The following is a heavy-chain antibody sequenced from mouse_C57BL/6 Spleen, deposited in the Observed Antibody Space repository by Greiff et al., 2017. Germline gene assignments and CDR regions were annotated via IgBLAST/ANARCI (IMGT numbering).Heavy chain of an antibody. Sequence: VQLQQPGAGLVRPGSSVKLSCKASGYTFTSYWMHWVKQRPIQGLEWIGNIDPSDSETHYNQKFKDKATLTVDKSSSTAYMQLSSLTSEDSAVYYCARGLGREGYFDVWGTGTTVTVSS. J-gene: IGHJ1*03. D-gene: IGHD4-1*01. CDR1: GYTFTSYW. CDR2: IDPSDSET. CDR3: ARGLGREGYFDV. V-gene: IGHV1-52*01.